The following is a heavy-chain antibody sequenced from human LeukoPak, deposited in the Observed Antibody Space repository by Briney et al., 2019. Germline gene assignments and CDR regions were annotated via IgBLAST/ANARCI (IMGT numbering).Heavy chain of an antibody. D-gene: IGHD3-9*01. J-gene: IGHJ4*02. V-gene: IGHV4-61*01. Sequence: SETLSLTCTVSGGSVSSGSYYWSWIRQPPGKGLEWIGHIYHTGSTNYNPSLKSRVTISLDTSKNQFSLKLTSVSAADTAVYYCARDVRTINVLTGYYRPYYFDYWGQGTLVTVSS. CDR1: GGSVSSGSYY. CDR2: IYHTGST. CDR3: ARDVRTINVLTGYYRPYYFDY.